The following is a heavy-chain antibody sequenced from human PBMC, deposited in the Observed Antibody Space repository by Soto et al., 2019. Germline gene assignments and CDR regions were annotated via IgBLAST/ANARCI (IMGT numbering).Heavy chain of an antibody. J-gene: IGHJ6*02. CDR3: ARDRRFLEWLSQYYYYGMDV. V-gene: IGHV3-21*01. CDR2: ISSSSSYI. CDR1: GFTFSSYS. D-gene: IGHD3-3*01. Sequence: PGGSLRLSCAASGFTFSSYSMNWVRQAPGKGLEWVSSISSSSSYIYYADSVKGRFTISRDNAKNSLYLQMNSLRAEDTAVYYCARDRRFLEWLSQYYYYGMDVWGQGXTVTVYS.